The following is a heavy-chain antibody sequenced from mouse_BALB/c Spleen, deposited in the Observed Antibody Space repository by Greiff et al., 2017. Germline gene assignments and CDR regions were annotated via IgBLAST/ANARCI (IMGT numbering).Heavy chain of an antibody. V-gene: IGHV3-5*02. CDR2: IYYSGTI. D-gene: IGHD2-3*01. J-gene: IGHJ4*01. CDR1: GISITTGNYR. CDR3: ALIYDGPYYYAMDY. Sequence: EVKLQESGPGLVKPSQTVSLTCTVTGISITTGNYRWSWIRQFPGNKLEWIGYIYYSGTITYNPSLTSRTTITRDTSKNQFFLEMNSLTAEDTATYYCALIYDGPYYYAMDYWGQGTSVTVSS.